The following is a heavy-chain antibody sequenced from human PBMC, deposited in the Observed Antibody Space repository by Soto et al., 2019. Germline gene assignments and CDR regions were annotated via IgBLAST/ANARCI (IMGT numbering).Heavy chain of an antibody. Sequence: QVQLVESGGGVVQPGRSLRLSCAASGFTFSSYAMHWVRQAPGKGLEWVAVISYDGSNKYYADSVKGRFTISRDNSKNTLYLQMNSLRAEDTAVYYCARAYDYGDYVLPVDYWGQGTLVTVSS. J-gene: IGHJ4*02. V-gene: IGHV3-30-3*01. CDR3: ARAYDYGDYVLPVDY. D-gene: IGHD4-17*01. CDR1: GFTFSSYA. CDR2: ISYDGSNK.